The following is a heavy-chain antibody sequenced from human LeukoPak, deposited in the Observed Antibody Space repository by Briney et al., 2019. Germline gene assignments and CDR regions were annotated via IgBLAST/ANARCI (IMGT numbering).Heavy chain of an antibody. V-gene: IGHV4-39*01. CDR2: IYYSGST. J-gene: IGHJ4*02. D-gene: IGHD3-22*01. CDR1: GGSISSSSYY. CDR3: ARYSYDSSGYYFDY. Sequence: SETLSLTCTVSGGSISSSSYYWGWIRQPPGTGLEWIGSIYYSGSTYYNPSLKSRVTISVDTSKNQFSLKLSSVTAADTAVYYCARYSYDSSGYYFDYWGQGTLVTVSS.